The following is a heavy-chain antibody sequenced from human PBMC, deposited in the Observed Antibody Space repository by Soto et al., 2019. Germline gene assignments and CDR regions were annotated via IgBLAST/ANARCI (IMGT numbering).Heavy chain of an antibody. D-gene: IGHD2-15*01. CDR2: ISYDGSNK. J-gene: IGHJ1*01. V-gene: IGHV3-30*18. CDR1: GFTFSSYG. Sequence: QVQLVESGGGVVQPGRSLRLSCAASGFTFSSYGMHWVRQAPGKGLEWVAVISYDGSNKYYADSVKGRFTISRDNSKNTLYLQMNSLRAEDTAVYYCAKPLGYCSGGSCLTMEYFQHWGQGTLVTVSS. CDR3: AKPLGYCSGGSCLTMEYFQH.